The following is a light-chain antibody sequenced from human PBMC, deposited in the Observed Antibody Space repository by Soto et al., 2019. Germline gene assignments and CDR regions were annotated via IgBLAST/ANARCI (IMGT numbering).Light chain of an antibody. CDR1: QTVSGN. V-gene: IGKV3-15*01. Sequence: EMVMTQSPATVSMSPGGRATLSCRASQTVSGNLAWYQQKPGQAPRLLIFGASTRATGIPARFSGSGSGTDFSLSISSLQSEDFAVYYCQQYITWPRTFGQGTKVEI. CDR2: GAS. CDR3: QQYITWPRT. J-gene: IGKJ1*01.